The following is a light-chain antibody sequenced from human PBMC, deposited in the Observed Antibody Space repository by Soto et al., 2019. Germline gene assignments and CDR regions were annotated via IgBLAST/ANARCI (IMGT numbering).Light chain of an antibody. V-gene: IGKV3-11*01. CDR3: QQRSNWPWT. CDR2: DAS. J-gene: IGKJ1*01. CDR1: QSVSSY. Sequence: EIVLTQSPATLSLSPGERATLSCRASQSVSSYLAWYQQKPGQAPRLLISDASNRATGVPSRFSGSGSGTEFTLTISSLEPEDFAVYYCQQRSNWPWTFGQGTKVEIK.